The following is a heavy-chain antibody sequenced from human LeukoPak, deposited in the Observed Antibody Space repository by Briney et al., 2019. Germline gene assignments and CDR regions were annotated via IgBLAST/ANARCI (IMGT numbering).Heavy chain of an antibody. Sequence: GGSLRLSCAASGFTFSSYAMSWVRQAPGKGLEWVSGISWNSGSIGYADSVKGRFTISRDNAKNSLYLQMNSLRAEDTALYYCAKDRGYYYDSSGYFEFDPWGQGTLVTVSS. V-gene: IGHV3-9*01. CDR3: AKDRGYYYDSSGYFEFDP. CDR2: ISWNSGSI. D-gene: IGHD3-22*01. CDR1: GFTFSSYA. J-gene: IGHJ5*02.